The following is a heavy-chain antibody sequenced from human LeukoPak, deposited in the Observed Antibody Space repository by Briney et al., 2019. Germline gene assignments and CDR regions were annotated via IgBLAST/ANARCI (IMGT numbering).Heavy chain of an antibody. J-gene: IGHJ4*02. CDR2: IWYDGSNK. CDR3: AGDRATSYFDY. Sequence: GGSLRPSCAASGFTFRGHGMHWVRQAPGKGLEWVAFIWYDGSNKYYTDSVKGRFTISRDNSKNTLYLQMNSLRAEDTAVYYCAGDRATSYFDYWGQGALVTISS. D-gene: IGHD1-26*01. V-gene: IGHV3-33*01. CDR1: GFTFRGHG.